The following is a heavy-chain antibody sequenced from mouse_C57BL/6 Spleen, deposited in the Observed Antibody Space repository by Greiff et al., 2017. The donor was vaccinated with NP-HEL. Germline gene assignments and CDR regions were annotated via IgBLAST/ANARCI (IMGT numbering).Heavy chain of an antibody. CDR2: IWTGGGT. CDR3: ARIYDGYYPYYFDY. Sequence: QVTLKESGPGLVAPSQSLSITCTVSGFSLTSYAISWVRQPPGKGLEWLGVIWTGGGTNYNSALKSRLSISKDNAKSQVFLKMNSLQTDDTARYYCARIYDGYYPYYFDYWGHGSTLTVSS. D-gene: IGHD2-3*01. V-gene: IGHV2-9-1*01. CDR1: GFSLTSYA. J-gene: IGHJ2*01.